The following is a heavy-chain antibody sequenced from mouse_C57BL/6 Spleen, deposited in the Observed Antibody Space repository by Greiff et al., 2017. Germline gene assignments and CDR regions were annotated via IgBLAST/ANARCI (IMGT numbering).Heavy chain of an antibody. CDR3: AREDSTVDLDWYFDV. V-gene: IGHV5-16*01. J-gene: IGHJ1*03. CDR2: INYDGSST. CDR1: GFTFSDYY. D-gene: IGHD1-1*01. Sequence: EVQLVESEGGLVQPGSSMKLSCTASGFTFSDYYMAWVRQVPEKGLEWVANINYDGSSTNYLDSLKGRFIISRDNAKNILYLQMSSLKSEDTATYYCAREDSTVDLDWYFDVWGTGTTVTVSS.